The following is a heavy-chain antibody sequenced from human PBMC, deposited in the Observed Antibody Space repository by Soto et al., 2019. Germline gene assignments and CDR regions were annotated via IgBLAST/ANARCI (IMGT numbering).Heavy chain of an antibody. CDR2: ISYDGSNK. CDR3: AKGIKNSDY. CDR1: GFTFSSYG. V-gene: IGHV3-30*18. D-gene: IGHD3-16*01. Sequence: QVQLVESGGGVVQPGRSLRLSCAASGFTFSSYGMHWVRQAPGKGLEWVAVISYDGSNKYYADSVKGRFTISRDNSKNTLYLQMNSLRAEDTAVYYCAKGIKNSDYGGQGTLVTVSS. J-gene: IGHJ4*02.